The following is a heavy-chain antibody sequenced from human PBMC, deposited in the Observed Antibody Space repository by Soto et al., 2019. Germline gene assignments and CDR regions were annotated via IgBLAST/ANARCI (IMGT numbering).Heavy chain of an antibody. CDR2: IYYSGST. J-gene: IGHJ5*02. CDR3: ARDEGGYCSSTSCYGFDP. D-gene: IGHD2-2*01. V-gene: IGHV4-59*01. Sequence: SETLSLTFTVSGGSISSYYWSWIRQPPGKGLEWIGYIYYSGSTNYNPSLKSRVTISVDTSKNQFSLKLSSVTAADTAVYYCARDEGGYCSSTSCYGFDPRGQGTLVTVSS. CDR1: GGSISSYY.